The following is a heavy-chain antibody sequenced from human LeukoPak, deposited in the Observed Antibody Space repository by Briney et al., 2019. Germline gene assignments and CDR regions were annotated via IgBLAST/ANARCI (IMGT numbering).Heavy chain of an antibody. CDR2: IYSGSST. Sequence: GGSLRLSCAASGFTVSSNYMSWVRQAPGKGLEWVSIIYSGSSTYYADSVKGRFTISRDNSKNTLYLQMNSLRAEDTAVYYCGVVVITTPYHFDYWGQGTLVTVSS. V-gene: IGHV3-66*01. J-gene: IGHJ4*02. CDR1: GFTVSSNY. D-gene: IGHD3-22*01. CDR3: GVVVITTPYHFDY.